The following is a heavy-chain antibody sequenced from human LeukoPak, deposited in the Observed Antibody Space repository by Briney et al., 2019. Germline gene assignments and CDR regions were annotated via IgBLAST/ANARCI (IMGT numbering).Heavy chain of an antibody. V-gene: IGHV3-23*01. J-gene: IGHJ6*03. CDR1: GFTFSNYG. D-gene: IGHD1-26*01. CDR3: AKDDSGSYYPYYYYMDV. CDR2: ISGGGGRT. Sequence: PGGSLRLSCAVSGFTFSNYGMSWVRQAPGKVLEWVSTISGGGGRTYYADSVKGRFTISRDNSKNTLYLQMNSLRAEDTAVYYCAKDDSGSYYPYYYYMDVWGKGTTVTISS.